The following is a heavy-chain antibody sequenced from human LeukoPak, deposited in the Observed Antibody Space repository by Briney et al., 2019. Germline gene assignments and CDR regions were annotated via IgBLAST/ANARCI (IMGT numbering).Heavy chain of an antibody. Sequence: SETLSLTCTVSGGSISSYYWGWIRQPPGKGLEWIGYIYYSGSTNYNPSLKSRVTISVDTSKNQFSLKLSSVTAADTAVYYCARGGGLYCSSTSCSIDYWGQGTLVTVSS. CDR1: GGSISSYY. CDR2: IYYSGST. V-gene: IGHV4-59*01. D-gene: IGHD2-2*01. J-gene: IGHJ4*02. CDR3: ARGGGLYCSSTSCSIDY.